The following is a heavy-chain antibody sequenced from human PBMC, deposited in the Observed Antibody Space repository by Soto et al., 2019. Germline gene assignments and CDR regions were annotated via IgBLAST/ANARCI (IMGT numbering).Heavy chain of an antibody. D-gene: IGHD3-22*01. CDR1: GGSVSSQY. J-gene: IGHJ4*02. CDR2: IYNGGIP. Sequence: PSEPLSLTCTVYGGSVSSQYWSWIRQPAGKGLEWIGRIYNGGIPLIHPSLESRVALSLDTSKNQFSLTLSSVTAADTATYYCASQDYDKSVYYFDYWGRGTLVTVSS. CDR3: ASQDYDKSVYYFDY. V-gene: IGHV4-59*10.